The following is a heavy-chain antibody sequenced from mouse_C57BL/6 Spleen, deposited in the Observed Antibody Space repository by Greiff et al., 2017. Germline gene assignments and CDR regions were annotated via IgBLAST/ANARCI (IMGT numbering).Heavy chain of an antibody. Sequence: QVQLQQSGPELVKPGASVKISCKASGYAFSSSWMNWVKQRPGKGLEWIGRIYPGDGDTNYNGKFKGKATLTADKSSSTAYMQLSSLTSEDSAVYFGAREAIYYYGSSDAMDDWSQGTSVTVSS. CDR1: GYAFSSSW. D-gene: IGHD1-1*01. V-gene: IGHV1-82*01. J-gene: IGHJ4*01. CDR3: AREAIYYYGSSDAMDD. CDR2: IYPGDGDT.